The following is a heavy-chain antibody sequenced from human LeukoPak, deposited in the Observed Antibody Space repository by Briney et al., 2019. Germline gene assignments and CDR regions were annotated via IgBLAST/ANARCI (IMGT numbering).Heavy chain of an antibody. CDR1: GGSISSSSYY. D-gene: IGHD6-13*01. CDR2: IYHSGST. J-gene: IGHJ4*02. Sequence: SETLSLTCTVSGGSISSSSYYWGWIRQPPGKGLEWIGEIYHSGSTNYNPSLKSRVTMSVDKSKNQFSLKLSSVTAADTAVYYCASAEPRGIIWYPYWGQGTLVTVSS. V-gene: IGHV4-61*05. CDR3: ASAEPRGIIWYPY.